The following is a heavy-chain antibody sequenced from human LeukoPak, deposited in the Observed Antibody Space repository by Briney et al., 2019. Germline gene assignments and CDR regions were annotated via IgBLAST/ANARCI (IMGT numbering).Heavy chain of an antibody. CDR2: ISSSSSYI. J-gene: IGHJ3*02. CDR1: GFTFSSYS. D-gene: IGHD3-9*01. CDR3: ARRGGSYYDILTGSGNDAFDI. Sequence: PGGSLRLSCAASGFTFSSYSMNWVRQAPGKGLEWVSSISSSSSYIYYADSVKGRFTISRDNAKSSLYLQMNSLRAEDTAEYYCARRGGSYYDILTGSGNDAFDIWGQGTMVTVSS. V-gene: IGHV3-21*01.